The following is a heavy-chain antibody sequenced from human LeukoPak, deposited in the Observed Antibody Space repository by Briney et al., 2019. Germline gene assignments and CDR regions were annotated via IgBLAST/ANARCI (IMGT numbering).Heavy chain of an antibody. V-gene: IGHV4-39*01. CDR2: IYYSGST. J-gene: IGHJ4*02. CDR1: GGSISSSSYY. CDR3: AGILGATSVDY. Sequence: SETLSLTCTVSGGSISSSSYYWSWIRQPPGKGLEWIGSIYYSGSTYYNPSLKSRVTISVDTSKNQFSLKLSSVTAADTAVYYCAGILGATSVDYWGQGTLVTVSS. D-gene: IGHD1-26*01.